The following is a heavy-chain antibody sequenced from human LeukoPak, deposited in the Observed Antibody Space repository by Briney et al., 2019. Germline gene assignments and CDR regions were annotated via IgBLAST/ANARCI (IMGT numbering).Heavy chain of an antibody. V-gene: IGHV3-49*04. J-gene: IGHJ4*02. D-gene: IGHD3-10*01. Sequence: GGSLRLSCTASGFTFGVHSMSWVRQAPGKGLEYIGFIRTKDFDRTTEYAASVKGRFTISRDDSKSIAYLQIHSLKSEDTAGYYCSRDGLDYYGSGSDRGFDYWGQGALVTVSS. CDR3: SRDGLDYYGSGSDRGFDY. CDR1: GFTFGVHS. CDR2: IRTKDFDRTT.